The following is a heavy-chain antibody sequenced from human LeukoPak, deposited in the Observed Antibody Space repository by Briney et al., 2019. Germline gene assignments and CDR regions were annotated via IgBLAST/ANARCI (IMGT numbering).Heavy chain of an antibody. V-gene: IGHV3-30-3*01. CDR1: GFTFSSYA. D-gene: IGHD5-12*01. CDR2: ISYDGSNK. J-gene: IGHJ3*02. CDR3: ARDQNSGYDLEAFDI. Sequence: GRSLRLSCAASGFTFSSYAMHWVRQAPGKGLEWVAIISYDGSNKYYADSVKGRFTISRDNSKNTLYLQMNSLRAEDTAVYYCARDQNSGYDLEAFDIWGQGTMDTVSS.